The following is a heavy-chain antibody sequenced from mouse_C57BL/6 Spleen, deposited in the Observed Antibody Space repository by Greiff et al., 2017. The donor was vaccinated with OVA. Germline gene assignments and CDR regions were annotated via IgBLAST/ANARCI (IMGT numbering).Heavy chain of an antibody. D-gene: IGHD1-1*01. CDR3: TRSTTVLALDY. Sequence: QVQLKESGAELVRPGASVTLSCKASGYTFTDYEMHWVKQTPVHGLEWIGAIDPETGGTAYNQKFKGKAILTADKSSSTAYMELRILTSEDSAVDYCTRSTTVLALDYWGQGTTLTVSS. J-gene: IGHJ2*01. V-gene: IGHV1-15*01. CDR1: GYTFTDYE. CDR2: IDPETGGT.